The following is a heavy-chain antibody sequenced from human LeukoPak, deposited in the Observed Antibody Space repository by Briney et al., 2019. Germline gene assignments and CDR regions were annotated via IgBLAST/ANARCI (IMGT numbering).Heavy chain of an antibody. CDR1: GGSFSGYY. CDR3: ARHYDSSGYYFDY. V-gene: IGHV4-34*01. CDR2: INHSGST. Sequence: SETLSLTCAVYGGSFSGYYWSWIRQPPGKGLEWIGEINHSGSTNYNPSLKSRVTISVDTSKNQFSLKLSSVTAADTAVYYCARHYDSSGYYFDYWGQGTLVTVSS. J-gene: IGHJ4*02. D-gene: IGHD3-22*01.